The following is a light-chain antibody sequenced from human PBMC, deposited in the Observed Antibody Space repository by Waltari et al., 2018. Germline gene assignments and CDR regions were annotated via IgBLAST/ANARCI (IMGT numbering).Light chain of an antibody. V-gene: IGLV4-69*01. CDR2: LNSHGSH. CDR1: SGHSSYA. J-gene: IGLJ2*01. Sequence: QLVLTQSPSASASLGASVKLTCTLSSGHSSYAIAWHQQQPEKGPRYLMKLNSHGSHSKGDGLPVRFSGSSSGAERYLTIASLQSADEADYYCQLWGNGTVVFGGGPKLTVL. CDR3: QLWGNGTVV.